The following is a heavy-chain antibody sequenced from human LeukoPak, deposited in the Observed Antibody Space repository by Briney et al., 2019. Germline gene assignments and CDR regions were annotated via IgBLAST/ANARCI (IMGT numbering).Heavy chain of an antibody. CDR1: GYSFPNYW. D-gene: IGHD3/OR15-3a*01. J-gene: IGHJ4*02. V-gene: IGHV5-51*01. CDR2: IYPGDSDA. CDR3: AVGTGYYFDL. Sequence: GESLRISCKGSGYSFPNYWIGWVRQMPGKGLECMGIIYPGDSDARYSPSFQGQVTTSADKSITTAYLQWSSLKASDTAMYYCAVGTGYYFDLWGQGTLVTVSS.